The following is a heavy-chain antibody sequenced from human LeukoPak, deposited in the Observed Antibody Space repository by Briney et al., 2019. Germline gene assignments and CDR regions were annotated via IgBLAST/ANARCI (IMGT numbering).Heavy chain of an antibody. Sequence: GGSLRLSCAASGFTFSSCWMSWVRQAPGKGLEWVANIKQDGSEKYVDSVKGRFTISRDNAKNSLYLQMNSLRAEDTAVYYCTKDPNGDYVGAFDFWGQGTMVTVSS. J-gene: IGHJ3*01. CDR2: IKQDGSEK. D-gene: IGHD4-17*01. V-gene: IGHV3-7*03. CDR1: GFTFSSCW. CDR3: TKDPNGDYVGAFDF.